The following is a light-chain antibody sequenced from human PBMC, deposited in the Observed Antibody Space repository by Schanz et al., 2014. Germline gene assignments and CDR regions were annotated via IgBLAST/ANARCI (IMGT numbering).Light chain of an antibody. CDR1: QSVSIY. CDR2: DAS. CDR3: QQRSNWPPKFT. Sequence: EIVLTQSPATLSLSPGERATLSCRASQSVSIYLAWYQQKPGQAPRLLIYDASNRATGIPARFSGSGSGTDFTLTISSLEPEDFAVYYCQQRSNWPPKFTFGPGTKVDIK. J-gene: IGKJ3*01. V-gene: IGKV3-11*01.